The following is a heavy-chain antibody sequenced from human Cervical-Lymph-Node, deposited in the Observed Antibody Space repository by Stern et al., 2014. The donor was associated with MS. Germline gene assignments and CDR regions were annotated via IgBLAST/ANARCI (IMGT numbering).Heavy chain of an antibody. CDR3: AKDMSLAVSAPFDY. J-gene: IGHJ4*02. D-gene: IGHD6-19*01. CDR1: GFAFADYA. Sequence: EVQLVESGGNLVQPGRSLRLSCAASGFAFADYAMHWVRQAPGKGLEWVSGISWNSGNIGYVDSVKGRFTISRDNAKNSLYLQMNSLRPEDTALYYCAKDMSLAVSAPFDYWGQGTLVTVSS. CDR2: ISWNSGNI. V-gene: IGHV3-9*01.